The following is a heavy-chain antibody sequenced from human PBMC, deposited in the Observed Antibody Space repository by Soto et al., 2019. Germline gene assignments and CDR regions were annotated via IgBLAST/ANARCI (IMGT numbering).Heavy chain of an antibody. D-gene: IGHD3-22*01. CDR1: GVPISNPP. V-gene: IGHV3-23*01. J-gene: IGHJ4*02. CDR3: AKDSRSYYDSSVPTGY. Sequence: TGGPLRLSSSASGVPISNPPMSCVRNAPGKGLEWVSAISGSGGSTYYADSVKGRFTISRDNSKNTLYLQMNSLRAEDTAVYYCAKDSRSYYDSSVPTGYWRQGNLVNVSA. CDR2: ISGSGGST.